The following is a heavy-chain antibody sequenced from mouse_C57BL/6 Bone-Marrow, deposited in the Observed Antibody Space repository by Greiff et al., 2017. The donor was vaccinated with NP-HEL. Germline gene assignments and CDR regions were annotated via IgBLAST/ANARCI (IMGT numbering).Heavy chain of an antibody. V-gene: IGHV14-4*01. J-gene: IGHJ2*01. CDR3: RGGGWDY. Sequence: EVQLQQSGAELVRPGASVKLSCTASGFNIKDDYMHWVKQRPEQGLEWIGWIDPENGDTEYASKFQGKATITADTSSNTAYLQLSSLTSEDTAVYYGRGGGWDYWGQGTTLTVSS. CDR2: IDPENGDT. CDR1: GFNIKDDY.